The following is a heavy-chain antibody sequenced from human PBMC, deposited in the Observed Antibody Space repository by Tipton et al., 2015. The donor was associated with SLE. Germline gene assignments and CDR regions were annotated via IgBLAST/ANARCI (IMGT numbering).Heavy chain of an antibody. D-gene: IGHD4/OR15-4a*01. Sequence: TLSLTCAVYGGSFSGYYWSWIRQPPGKGLEWIGEINHSRSTKYNPSLKSRVTISVDTSKNQFSLKLSSVTAADTAVYYCARPEALTGFDYWGQGTLVTVSS. CDR1: GGSFSGYY. CDR3: ARPEALTGFDY. V-gene: IGHV4-34*01. J-gene: IGHJ4*02. CDR2: INHSRST.